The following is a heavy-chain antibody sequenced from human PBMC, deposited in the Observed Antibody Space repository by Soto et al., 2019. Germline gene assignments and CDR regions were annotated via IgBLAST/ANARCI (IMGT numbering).Heavy chain of an antibody. CDR1: GGTFSSYT. J-gene: IGHJ6*02. D-gene: IGHD5-12*01. CDR3: ARSVEMATINELYYYYGMDV. CDR2: IIPILGIA. V-gene: IGHV1-69*02. Sequence: GASVKVSCKASGGTFSSYTISWVRQAPGQGLEWMGRIIPILGIANYAQKFQGRVTITADKSTSTAYMELSSLRSEDTAVYYCARSVEMATINELYYYYGMDVWGQGTTVTVSS.